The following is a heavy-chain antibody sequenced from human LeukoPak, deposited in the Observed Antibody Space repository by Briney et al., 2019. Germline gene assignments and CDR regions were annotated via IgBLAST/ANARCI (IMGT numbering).Heavy chain of an antibody. CDR1: GYTFTSYA. J-gene: IGHJ3*02. D-gene: IGHD3-9*01. CDR3: ARVYYDILTGYPYAFDI. CDR2: INTNTGNP. Sequence: ASVKVSCKASGYTFTSYAMNWVRQAPGQGLEWMGWINTNTGNPTYAQGFTGRFVFSLDTSVSTAYLQISSLKAEDTAVYYCARVYYDILTGYPYAFDIWGQGTMVTVSS. V-gene: IGHV7-4-1*02.